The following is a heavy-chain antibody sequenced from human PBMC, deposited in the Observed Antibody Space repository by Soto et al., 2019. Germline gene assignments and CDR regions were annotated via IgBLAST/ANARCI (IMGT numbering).Heavy chain of an antibody. CDR3: ARGAQGFFPVSGISFYFDP. V-gene: IGHV1-2*02. J-gene: IGHJ4*02. CDR2: VHPDSGGT. CDR1: GYIFTDHL. Sequence: GASVKVSCKTSGYIFTDHLIHWVRQSPGQGLQWVGWVHPDSGGTNVAQAFQDRVTMTADTSITTADMDLARLRTDYTAIFYCARGAQGFFPVSGISFYFDPRGQGTPVTVSS. D-gene: IGHD2-15*01.